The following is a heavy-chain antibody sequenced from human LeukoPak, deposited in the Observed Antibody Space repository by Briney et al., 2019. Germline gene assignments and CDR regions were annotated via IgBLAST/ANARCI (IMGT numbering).Heavy chain of an antibody. V-gene: IGHV4-39*07. J-gene: IGHJ4*02. Sequence: SETLFLTCTVSGGSISSSSYYWGWIRQPPGKGLEWIGSIYYSGSTYYNPSLKSRVTISVDTSKNQFSLKLSSVTAADTAVYYCARFYYDSSGFYGDYWGQGTLVTVSS. CDR2: IYYSGST. CDR3: ARFYYDSSGFYGDY. CDR1: GGSISSSSYY. D-gene: IGHD3-22*01.